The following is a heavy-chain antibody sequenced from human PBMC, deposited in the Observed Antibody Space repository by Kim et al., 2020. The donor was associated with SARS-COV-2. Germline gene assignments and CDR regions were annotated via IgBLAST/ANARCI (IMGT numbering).Heavy chain of an antibody. Sequence: SETLSLTCAVYGGSFSGYYWSWIRQPPGKGLEWIGEINHSGSTNYNPSLKSRVTISVDTSKNQFSLKLSSVTAADTAVYYCARGTPGFDYWGQGTLVTVS. CDR2: INHSGST. J-gene: IGHJ4*02. D-gene: IGHD2-8*02. CDR1: GGSFSGYY. CDR3: ARGTPGFDY. V-gene: IGHV4-34*01.